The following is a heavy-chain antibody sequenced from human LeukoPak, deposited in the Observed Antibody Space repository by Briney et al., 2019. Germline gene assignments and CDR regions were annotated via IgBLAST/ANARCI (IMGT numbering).Heavy chain of an antibody. D-gene: IGHD2-21*02. CDR3: ATGSYCGGDCYSEY. CDR2: FDPEDGET. J-gene: IGHJ4*02. Sequence: GASVKVSXKVSGYTLTELSMHWVRQAPGKGLEWMGGFDPEDGETIYAQKFQGRVTMTEDTSTDTAYMELSSLKSEDTAVYYCATGSYCGGDCYSEYWGQGTLVTVSS. V-gene: IGHV1-24*01. CDR1: GYTLTELS.